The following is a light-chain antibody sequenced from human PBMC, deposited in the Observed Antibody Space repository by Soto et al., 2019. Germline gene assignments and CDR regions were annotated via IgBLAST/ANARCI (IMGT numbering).Light chain of an antibody. V-gene: IGKV1-27*01. CDR3: QKYNSGGPLT. CDR1: EGISNY. Sequence: DIPMTQSPSSLSASIGDIVTITCRASEGISNYVAWIQQKPGKVPTLLLYAASTLQSGVPSRFRGSGSGTDFTLTISSLQPDDVSSYFCQKYNSGGPLTFGGGTKVEIK. J-gene: IGKJ4*01. CDR2: AAS.